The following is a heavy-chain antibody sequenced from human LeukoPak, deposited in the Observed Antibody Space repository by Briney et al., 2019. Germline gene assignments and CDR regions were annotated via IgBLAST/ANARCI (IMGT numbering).Heavy chain of an antibody. CDR3: ARHYYYDSRCRYFDD. V-gene: IGHV4-4*07. J-gene: IGHJ4*02. Sequence: KPSETLSLTCTVSGGSISSYYWSWIRQPAGKGLEWIGRIYTSGSTNYNPSLKSRVTMSVDTSKNQFSLKLSSVTAADTAVYYCARHYYYDSRCRYFDDWGQGTLVTVSS. CDR2: IYTSGST. D-gene: IGHD3-22*01. CDR1: GGSISSYY.